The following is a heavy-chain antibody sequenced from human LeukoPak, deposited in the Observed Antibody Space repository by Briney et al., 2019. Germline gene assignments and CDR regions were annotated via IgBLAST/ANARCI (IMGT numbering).Heavy chain of an antibody. V-gene: IGHV4-4*07. J-gene: IGHJ6*03. CDR3: ARDRSAYDYDKRWFYYYMDV. D-gene: IGHD5-12*01. CDR2: IYTSGST. Sequence: SETLSLTCSVSGGSISSYYGSWIRQPAGKGLEWVGRIYTSGSTNYNPSLKSRVTMSVDQSKHQFSLKLSSVTAADTAVYYCARDRSAYDYDKRWFYYYMDVWGKGTTVTISS. CDR1: GGSISSYY.